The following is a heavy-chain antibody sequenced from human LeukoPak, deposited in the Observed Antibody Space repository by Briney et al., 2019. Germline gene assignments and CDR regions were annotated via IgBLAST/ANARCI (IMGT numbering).Heavy chain of an antibody. J-gene: IGHJ4*02. CDR3: ARGFTIFGVVPAFDY. Sequence: PGRSLRLSRAASGFTFSSYGMHWVRQAPGKGLEWVAVISYDGSNKYYADSVKGRFTISRDNSKNTLYLQMNSLRAEDTAVYYCARGFTIFGVVPAFDYWGRGTLVTVSS. D-gene: IGHD3-3*01. CDR2: ISYDGSNK. V-gene: IGHV3-30*19. CDR1: GFTFSSYG.